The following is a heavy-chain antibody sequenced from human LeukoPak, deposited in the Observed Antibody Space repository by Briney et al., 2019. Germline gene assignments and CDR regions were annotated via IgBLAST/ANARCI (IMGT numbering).Heavy chain of an antibody. CDR1: GFTFSSHW. J-gene: IGHJ4*02. CDR2: IKQDGSEQ. D-gene: IGHD2-2*02. Sequence: AGGSLRLSCAASGFTFSSHWMTWVRQAPGKGLEWVANIKQDGSEQYYVDSVKGRFTISRDNAKNSLYLQMNSLRAEDTAVYYCARGNYYCSGTSCYTFLDYWGQGTQVTVSS. V-gene: IGHV3-7*01. CDR3: ARGNYYCSGTSCYTFLDY.